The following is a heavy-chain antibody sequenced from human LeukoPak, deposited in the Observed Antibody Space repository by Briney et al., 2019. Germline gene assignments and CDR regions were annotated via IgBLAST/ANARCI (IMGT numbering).Heavy chain of an antibody. CDR3: ARSQSSVGGDYYYYFGMDV. V-gene: IGHV1-18*01. CDR2: ISAYNGVS. Sequence: SSVKLSCKASGYTITTYGINWVRQAPGPGLEWMSWISAYNGVSKYAQKFQGRVTMTTETSTTTAYMELRSLRSDDTAVYFCARSQSSVGGDYYYYFGMDVWGQGTTVTVSS. J-gene: IGHJ6*02. CDR1: GYTITTYG. D-gene: IGHD6-19*01.